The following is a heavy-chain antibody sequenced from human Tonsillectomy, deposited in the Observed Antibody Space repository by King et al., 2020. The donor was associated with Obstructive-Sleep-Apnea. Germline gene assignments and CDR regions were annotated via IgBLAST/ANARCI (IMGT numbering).Heavy chain of an antibody. CDR3: ARGGLRITMVRGVIITPQDGMDV. D-gene: IGHD3-10*01. V-gene: IGHV3-64*01. Sequence: QLVQSGGGLVQPGGSLRLSCAASGFTFSSYAMHWVRQAPGKGLEYVSAISSNGGSTYYANSVKGRFTISRDNSKNTLYLQMGSLRAEDMAVYYCARGGLRITMVRGVIITPQDGMDVWGQGTTVTVSS. CDR1: GFTFSSYA. CDR2: ISSNGGST. J-gene: IGHJ6*02.